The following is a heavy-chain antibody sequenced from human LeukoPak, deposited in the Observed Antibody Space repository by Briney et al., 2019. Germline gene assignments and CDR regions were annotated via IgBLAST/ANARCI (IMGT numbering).Heavy chain of an antibody. Sequence: GESLKISCKGSGYSFTNHYIGWVRLMPGKGLEWMGIIYPGDSDTIYSPFIQGQVTISADKSISTAYLQWSSLKASDTAMYYCARRGYGSGNYYYPNWGQGTLVTVSS. J-gene: IGHJ4*02. CDR3: ARRGYGSGNYYYPN. D-gene: IGHD3-10*01. CDR1: GYSFTNHY. V-gene: IGHV5-51*01. CDR2: IYPGDSDT.